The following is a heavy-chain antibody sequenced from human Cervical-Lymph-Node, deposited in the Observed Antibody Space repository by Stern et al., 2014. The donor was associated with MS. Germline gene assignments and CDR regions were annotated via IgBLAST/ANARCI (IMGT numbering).Heavy chain of an antibody. J-gene: IGHJ4*02. CDR1: GYNTTSYG. CDR2: ISAYNGNT. Sequence: VHLVESGGEVKKPGASVKVSCKASGYNTTSYGFTWVRQAPGQGLEWMGWISAYNGNTNYAQKFQGRVTMTTDTSTSTAYMEVRSLRSDDTAVYYCATFTSAAGTFNHWGQGTLVTVSS. CDR3: ATFTSAAGTFNH. V-gene: IGHV1-18*01. D-gene: IGHD6-13*01.